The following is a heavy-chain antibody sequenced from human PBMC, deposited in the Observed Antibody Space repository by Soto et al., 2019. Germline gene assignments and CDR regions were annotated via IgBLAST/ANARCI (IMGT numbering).Heavy chain of an antibody. J-gene: IGHJ4*02. Sequence: QVQLVESGGGVVQPGRSLRLSCAASGFTFSSYAMHWVRQAPGKGLEWVAVISYDGSNKYYAYSVKGRFTISRDNSKNTLYLQMNSLRAEDTAVYYCAREKGGPSPVFDYWCQGTLVTVSS. CDR2: ISYDGSNK. CDR1: GFTFSSYA. V-gene: IGHV3-30-3*01. CDR3: AREKGGPSPVFDY. D-gene: IGHD2-15*01.